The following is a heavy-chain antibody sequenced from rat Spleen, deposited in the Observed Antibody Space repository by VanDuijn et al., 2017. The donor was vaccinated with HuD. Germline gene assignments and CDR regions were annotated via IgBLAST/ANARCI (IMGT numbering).Heavy chain of an antibody. CDR2: ISSDGRRN. CDR1: GFTFSDYY. Sequence: EVQLVESDGDLVQPGKSLKLSCAASGFTFSDYYMAWVRQAPAKGLEWVATISSDGRRNYYRDSVKGRFTISRDNAKSTLSLQMDSLRSEDTATYYCTTRPYYSSLNWFPYWGQGTLVTVSS. V-gene: IGHV5-29*01. D-gene: IGHD1-2*01. CDR3: TTRPYYSSLNWFPY. J-gene: IGHJ3*01.